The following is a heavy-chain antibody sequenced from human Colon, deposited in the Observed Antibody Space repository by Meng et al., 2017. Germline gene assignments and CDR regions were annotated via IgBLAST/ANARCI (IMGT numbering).Heavy chain of an antibody. D-gene: IGHD5-12*01. CDR3: ARGRYSGYLP. CDR1: GGSFSGYY. Sequence: QGRLQEGAAGLLKPSETLSLTCAVYGGSFSGYYWSWIRQPPGKGLEWIGEINHSGSTNYNPSLKSRVTISVDTSKNQFSLKLSSVTAADTAVYYCARGRYSGYLPWGQGTLVTVSS. V-gene: IGHV4-34*01. J-gene: IGHJ5*02. CDR2: INHSGST.